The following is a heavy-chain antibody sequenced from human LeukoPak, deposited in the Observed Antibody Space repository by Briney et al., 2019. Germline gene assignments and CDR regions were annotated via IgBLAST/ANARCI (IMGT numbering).Heavy chain of an antibody. CDR2: INHSGST. CDR3: ARETYSSSWSYYYYYMGV. CDR1: GGSFSGYY. J-gene: IGHJ6*03. Sequence: PSETLSLTCAVYGGSFSGYYWSWIRQPPGKGLEWIGEINHSGSTNYNPSLKSRVTISVDTSKNQFSLKLSSVTAADTAVYYCARETYSSSWSYYYYYMGVWGKGTTVTISS. D-gene: IGHD6-13*01. V-gene: IGHV4-34*01.